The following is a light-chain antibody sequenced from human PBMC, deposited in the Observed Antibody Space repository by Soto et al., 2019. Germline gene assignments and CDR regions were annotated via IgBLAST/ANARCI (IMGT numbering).Light chain of an antibody. CDR1: SSDVGGYNY. V-gene: IGLV2-14*01. J-gene: IGLJ2*01. CDR2: DIS. Sequence: QSVLTQPASVSGSPGQSITISCTGTSSDVGGYNYVSWYQQHPGKAPKLMSYDISNRPSGVSNRFAGYKSGNTASLTISGLQDDDDADYYCSSSTSSSTLVFGGGTKLTVL. CDR3: SSSTSSSTLV.